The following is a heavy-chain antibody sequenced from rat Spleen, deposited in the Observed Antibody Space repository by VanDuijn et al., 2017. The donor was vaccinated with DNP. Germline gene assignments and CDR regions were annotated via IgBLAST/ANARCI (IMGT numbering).Heavy chain of an antibody. D-gene: IGHD1-1*01. V-gene: IGHV2-30*01. CDR2: IWTSGNT. CDR3: AREYYSGGGHWYFDF. J-gene: IGHJ1*01. Sequence: QVQLKESGPGLVQPSQTLSLTRIVSGFSLTSYNVHWVRRPTGKGLEWMGVIWTSGNTDYNSALRSRLSIIRDTSKSQVFLKVSSLQPEDIATYYCAREYYSGGGHWYFDFWGPGTTVTVSS. CDR1: GFSLTSYN.